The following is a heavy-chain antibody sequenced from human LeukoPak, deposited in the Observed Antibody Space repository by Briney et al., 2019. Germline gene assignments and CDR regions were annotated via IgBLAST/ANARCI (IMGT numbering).Heavy chain of an antibody. Sequence: GGSLRLSCAASGFTFSNYAMSWVRQAPGKGLEWFSSMSGSGGSTYYADSVKGRFTIPRDNSKNTLYLQMNNLRAEDTALYYCAKNQGQWLVPVDYWGQGTLVTVSS. J-gene: IGHJ4*02. CDR3: AKNQGQWLVPVDY. CDR1: GFTFSNYA. V-gene: IGHV3-23*01. CDR2: MSGSGGST. D-gene: IGHD6-19*01.